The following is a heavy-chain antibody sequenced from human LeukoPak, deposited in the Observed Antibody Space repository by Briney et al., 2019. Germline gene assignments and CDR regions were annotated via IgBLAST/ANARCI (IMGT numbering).Heavy chain of an antibody. CDR2: ISWNSGSI. CDR3: AKGWSSGSRTSLDY. CDR1: GFTFNDYA. Sequence: GGSLRLSCAASGFTFNDYAMHWVRQAPGKGLEWVSGISWNSGSIDYADSVKGRFTISRDNAKNSLYLQMNSLRAEDTALYYCAKGWSSGSRTSLDYWGQGTLVTVSP. J-gene: IGHJ4*02. D-gene: IGHD3-22*01. V-gene: IGHV3-9*01.